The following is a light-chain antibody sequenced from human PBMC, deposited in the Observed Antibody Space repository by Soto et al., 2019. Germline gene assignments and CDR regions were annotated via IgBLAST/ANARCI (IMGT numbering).Light chain of an antibody. CDR3: ISYTSDDVRYV. CDR1: SSDVGSYNL. CDR2: EGS. Sequence: QSALTQPTSVSGSPGQSITISCTGTSSDVGSYNLVSWYQQHPGEAPKLMIYEGSKRPSGVSHRFSGSKSGNTASLTISGLQSEDEADYYCISYTSDDVRYVFGTGTKLTVL. J-gene: IGLJ1*01. V-gene: IGLV2-14*02.